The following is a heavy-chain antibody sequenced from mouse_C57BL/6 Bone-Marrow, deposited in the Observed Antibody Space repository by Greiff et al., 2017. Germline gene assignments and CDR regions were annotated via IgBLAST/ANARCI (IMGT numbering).Heavy chain of an antibody. CDR3: ARRLRPWYFDV. Sequence: EVKLMESGGGLVKPGGSLKLSCAASGFTFSDYGMHWVRQAPEKGLEWVAYISSGSSTIYYADTVKGRFTISRDNAKNTLFLQMTSLRSEDTAMYYCARRLRPWYFDVWGTGTTVTVSS. CDR1: GFTFSDYG. D-gene: IGHD1-1*01. V-gene: IGHV5-17*01. CDR2: ISSGSSTI. J-gene: IGHJ1*03.